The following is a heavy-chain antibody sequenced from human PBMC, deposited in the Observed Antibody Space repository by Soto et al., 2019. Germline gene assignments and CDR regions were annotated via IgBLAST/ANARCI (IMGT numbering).Heavy chain of an antibody. CDR2: IYYSGST. V-gene: IGHV4-61*01. D-gene: IGHD6-19*01. CDR1: GGSVSSGSYY. J-gene: IGHJ6*02. CDR3: ARGIEGWYQGRYSYGMDV. Sequence: SETLSLTCTVSGGSVSSGSYYWSWIRQPPGKGLEWIGYIYYSGSTNYNPSLKSRVTISVDTSKNQFSLKLSSVTAADTAVYYCARGIEGWYQGRYSYGMDVWGQGTTVTSP.